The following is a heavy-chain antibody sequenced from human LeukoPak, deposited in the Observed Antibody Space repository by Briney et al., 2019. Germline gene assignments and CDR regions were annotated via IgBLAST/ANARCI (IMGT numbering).Heavy chain of an antibody. CDR1: GYTFTSYD. Sequence: ASVKVSCKASGYTFTSYDINWVRQATGQGLEWMGWMNPNSGNTGYAQKFQGRVTMTRNTSISTAYMELSSLRSEDTAVYYCARQRSMALGLIDAGGYWGQGTLVTVSS. CDR3: ARQRSMALGLIDAGGY. J-gene: IGHJ4*02. V-gene: IGHV1-8*01. D-gene: IGHD2-2*01. CDR2: MNPNSGNT.